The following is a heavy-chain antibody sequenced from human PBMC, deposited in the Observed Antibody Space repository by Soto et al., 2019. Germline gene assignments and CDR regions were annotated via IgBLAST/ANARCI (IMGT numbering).Heavy chain of an antibody. CDR3: ARDTEYDSSGSPANQNT. V-gene: IGHV1-69*08. D-gene: IGHD3-22*01. CDR1: GGTFSSYT. CDR2: IIPILGIA. Sequence: QVQLVQSGAEVKKPGSSVKVSCKASGGTFSSYTISWVRQAPGQGLEWMGRIIPILGIANYAQKFQGRVTITADKPTSTDYMELSRLSSEDTAVYYCARDTEYDSSGSPANQNTWGQGTLVTVSS. J-gene: IGHJ5*02.